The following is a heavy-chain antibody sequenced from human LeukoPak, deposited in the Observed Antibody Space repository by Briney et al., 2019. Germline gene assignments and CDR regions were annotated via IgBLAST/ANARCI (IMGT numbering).Heavy chain of an antibody. Sequence: GASVKVSCKASGGTFSSYAISWVRQAPGQGLEWMGGIIPIFGTANYAQKFQGRVTITTDESTSTAYMELSSLRSEDTAVYYCARDGSGSYYNRDYYYYYMDVWGKGTTVTVPS. CDR1: GGTFSSYA. V-gene: IGHV1-69*05. CDR2: IIPIFGTA. J-gene: IGHJ6*03. D-gene: IGHD3-10*01. CDR3: ARDGSGSYYNRDYYYYYMDV.